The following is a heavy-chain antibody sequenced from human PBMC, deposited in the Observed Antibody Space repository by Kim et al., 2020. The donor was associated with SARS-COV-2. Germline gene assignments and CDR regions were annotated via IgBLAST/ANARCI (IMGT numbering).Heavy chain of an antibody. Sequence: GESLKISCKGSGYSFTSYWIGWVRQMPGKGLEWMGIIYPGDSDTRYSPSFQGQVTIPADKSISTAYLQWSSLKASDTAMYYCARHWAAPTGIAVAAIDYWGQGTLVTVSS. V-gene: IGHV5-51*01. CDR2: IYPGDSDT. D-gene: IGHD6-19*01. J-gene: IGHJ4*02. CDR3: ARHWAAPTGIAVAAIDY. CDR1: GYSFTSYW.